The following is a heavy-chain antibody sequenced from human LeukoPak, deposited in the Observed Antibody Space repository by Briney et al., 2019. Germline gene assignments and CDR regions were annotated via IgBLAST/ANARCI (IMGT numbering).Heavy chain of an antibody. D-gene: IGHD4-11*01. J-gene: IGHJ6*03. CDR3: AKTYSSPQYYYYYMDV. Sequence: PGGSLRLCCAASGFTFSSYAMSWVRQAPGKGLEWVSAISGSGGSTYYADSVKGRFTISRDNSKNTLYLQMNSLRAEDTAVYYCAKTYSSPQYYYYYMDVWGKGTTVTVSS. CDR1: GFTFSSYA. V-gene: IGHV3-23*01. CDR2: ISGSGGST.